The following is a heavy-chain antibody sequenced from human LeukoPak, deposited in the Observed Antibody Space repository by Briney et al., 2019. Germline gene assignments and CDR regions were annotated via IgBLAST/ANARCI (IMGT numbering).Heavy chain of an antibody. Sequence: NAGGSLRLSCAASGFTFSSYSMNWVRQAPGKGLEWVSSISSSSSYIYYADSVKGRFTISRDNAKNSLYLQMNSLRAEDTAVYYCARHYDSSGYYSDFYYGMDVWGQGTTVTVSS. V-gene: IGHV3-21*01. J-gene: IGHJ6*02. CDR2: ISSSSSYI. CDR1: GFTFSSYS. CDR3: ARHYDSSGYYSDFYYGMDV. D-gene: IGHD3-22*01.